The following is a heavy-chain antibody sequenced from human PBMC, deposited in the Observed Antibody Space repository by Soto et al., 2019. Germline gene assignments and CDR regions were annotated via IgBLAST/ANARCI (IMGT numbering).Heavy chain of an antibody. CDR2: INHSGST. CDR1: GGSFSGYY. Sequence: SETLSLTCAVYGGSFSGYYWSWIRQPPGKGLEWIGEINHSGSTNYNPSLKSRVTISVDTSKNQFSLKLSSVTAADTAVYYCARASGSSGWYRHWGQGTLVTVSS. J-gene: IGHJ4*02. D-gene: IGHD6-19*01. CDR3: ARASGSSGWYRH. V-gene: IGHV4-34*01.